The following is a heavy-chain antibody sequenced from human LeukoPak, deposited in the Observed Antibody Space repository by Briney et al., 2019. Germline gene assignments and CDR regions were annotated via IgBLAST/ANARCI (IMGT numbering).Heavy chain of an antibody. V-gene: IGHV3-21*01. D-gene: IGHD2-15*01. Sequence: GGSLRLSCAASGFTFSSYSMNWVRQAPGKGLEWVSSISSSSSYIYYADSVKGRFTISRDNAKNSLYLQMNGLRAEDTAVYYCARDMGDIVVVVAAPAGGIGYWGQGTLVTVSS. CDR1: GFTFSSYS. CDR2: ISSSSSYI. J-gene: IGHJ4*02. CDR3: ARDMGDIVVVVAAPAGGIGY.